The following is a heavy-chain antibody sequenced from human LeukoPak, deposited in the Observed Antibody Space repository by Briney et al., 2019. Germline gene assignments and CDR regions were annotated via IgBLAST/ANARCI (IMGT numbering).Heavy chain of an antibody. CDR1: GFTFSSYE. CDR3: ARDDSGPQAFDI. V-gene: IGHV3-48*03. J-gene: IGHJ3*02. D-gene: IGHD4/OR15-4a*01. Sequence: GGSLRLSCAASGFTFSSYEMNWVRQAPGKGLEWVSYISSSGSTIYYADSVKGRFTISRDNAKNSLYLQMNSLRAEDTAVYYCARDDSGPQAFDIWGQGTMVTVSS. CDR2: ISSSGSTI.